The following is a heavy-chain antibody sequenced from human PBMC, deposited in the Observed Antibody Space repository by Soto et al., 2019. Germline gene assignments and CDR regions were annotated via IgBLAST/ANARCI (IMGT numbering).Heavy chain of an antibody. J-gene: IGHJ4*02. V-gene: IGHV1-8*01. CDR1: GYTFTSYD. D-gene: IGHD3-22*01. Sequence: ASVKVSCKASGYTFTSYDINWVRQATGQGFEYLGWMNPNSGNTGYVKKFQGRVTMTRDTSMSTAYMELSSLRSEDTAVYYCARLLPYDSSGYVGFDYWGQGTLVTVSS. CDR3: ARLLPYDSSGYVGFDY. CDR2: MNPNSGNT.